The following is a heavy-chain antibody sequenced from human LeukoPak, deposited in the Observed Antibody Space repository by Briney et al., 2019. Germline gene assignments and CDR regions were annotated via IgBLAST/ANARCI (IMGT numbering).Heavy chain of an antibody. CDR3: ARAVGWLQYYYYYMDV. CDR2: ISAYNGNT. D-gene: IGHD5-24*01. J-gene: IGHJ6*03. Sequence: ASVKVSCKASGYTFTSYGISWVRQAPGQGLEWMGWISAYNGNTNYAQKPQGRVTMTTDTSTSTAYMELRSLRSDDTAVYYCARAVGWLQYYYYYMDVWGKGTTVTVSS. V-gene: IGHV1-18*01. CDR1: GYTFTSYG.